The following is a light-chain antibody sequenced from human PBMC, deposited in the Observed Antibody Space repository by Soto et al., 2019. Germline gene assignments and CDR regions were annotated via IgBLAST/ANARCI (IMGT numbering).Light chain of an antibody. J-gene: IGKJ5*01. CDR1: QTISNN. CDR2: DAS. Sequence: MVLTLSPATLSVSPGERATLSCRATQTISNNLAWYQQKPGQAPRLLIYDASNRATGIPARFSGSGSGTDFTLTISSLEPEDFAVYYCQQRSNWPITFGQGTRLEIK. CDR3: QQRSNWPIT. V-gene: IGKV3-11*01.